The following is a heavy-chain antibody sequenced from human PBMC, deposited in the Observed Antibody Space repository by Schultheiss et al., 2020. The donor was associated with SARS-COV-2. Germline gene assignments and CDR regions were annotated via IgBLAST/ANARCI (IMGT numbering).Heavy chain of an antibody. V-gene: IGHV3-21*04. Sequence: GGSLRLSCAASGFTFSSYAMHWVRQATGKGLEWVSSISSSSSYIYYADSVQGRFRSSRDNGNNTTSLQMNSLKVEDTAVYYCAKDRSGSYPRWFDPWGQGTLVTVSS. CDR2: ISSSSSYI. CDR1: GFTFSSYA. D-gene: IGHD1-26*01. J-gene: IGHJ5*02. CDR3: AKDRSGSYPRWFDP.